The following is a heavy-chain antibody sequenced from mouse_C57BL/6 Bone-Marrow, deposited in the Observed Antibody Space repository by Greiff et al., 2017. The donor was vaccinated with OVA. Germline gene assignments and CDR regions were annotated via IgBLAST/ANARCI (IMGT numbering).Heavy chain of an antibody. CDR1: GFSLSTFGMG. D-gene: IGHD2-14*01. CDR2: IWWDDDK. Sequence: QVQLKESGPGILQPSQTLSLTCSFSGFSLSTFGMGVGWIRQPSGKGLEWLAHIWWDDDKYYNPALKSRLTISKDTSTNQVFLNIANVDTAETATDYGARIAGRYKDWCADWGQGTLVTVSA. V-gene: IGHV8-8*01. J-gene: IGHJ3*01. CDR3: ARIAGRYKDWCAD.